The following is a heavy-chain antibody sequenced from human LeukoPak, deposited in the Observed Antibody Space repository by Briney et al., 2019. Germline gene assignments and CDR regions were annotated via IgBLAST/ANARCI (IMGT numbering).Heavy chain of an antibody. CDR1: GYTFTGYY. CDR2: INPSSGGT. D-gene: IGHD3-3*01. J-gene: IGHJ4*02. CDR3: ARHFHLEWSYFDY. Sequence: ASVKVSCKASGYTFTGYYMHWVRQAPGQGLEWMGWINPSSGGTNYAQKFQGRVTMTRDTSMSTAYMEVSRLRSDDTAVYYCARHFHLEWSYFDYWGQGTLVTVSS. V-gene: IGHV1-2*02.